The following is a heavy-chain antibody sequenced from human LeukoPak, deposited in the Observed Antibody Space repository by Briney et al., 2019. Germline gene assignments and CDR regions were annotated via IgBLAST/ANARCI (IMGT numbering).Heavy chain of an antibody. J-gene: IGHJ4*02. D-gene: IGHD1-26*01. CDR3: ARARSGSGSYAY. Sequence: ASVKVSCKASGYTFTGYYMHWVRQAPGQGLEWMGIINPSGGSTSYAQKFQGRVTMTRDTSTSTVYMELYSLRSEDTAVYYCARARSGSGSYAYWGQGTLVTVSS. CDR1: GYTFTGYY. V-gene: IGHV1-46*01. CDR2: INPSGGST.